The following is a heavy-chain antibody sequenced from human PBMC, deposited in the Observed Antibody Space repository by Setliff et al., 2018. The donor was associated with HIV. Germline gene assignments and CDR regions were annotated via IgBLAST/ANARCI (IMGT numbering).Heavy chain of an antibody. Sequence: SETLSLTCSVSGGSLSGSSYYWGWIRQPPGKGLEWIGSVYYAGNTNYNPSLESRLTLSVDTSKNQFSLKLTTVTAADTAVYFCARGLGRGSGTYYNPPGYWGPGTLVTVSS. CDR2: VYYAGNT. J-gene: IGHJ4*02. CDR1: GGSLSGSSYY. D-gene: IGHD3-10*01. CDR3: ARGLGRGSGTYYNPPGY. V-gene: IGHV4-39*01.